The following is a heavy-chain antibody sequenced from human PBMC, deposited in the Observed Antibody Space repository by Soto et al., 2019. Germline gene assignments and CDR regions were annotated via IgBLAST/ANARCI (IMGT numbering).Heavy chain of an antibody. J-gene: IGHJ5*02. V-gene: IGHV1-69*04. CDR1: GGWFRPYT. Sequence: XSVPVPCMPSGGWFRPYTIMWLQQTPARVLEWMGRIIPIIGIINYAQKFQGRVTITADKFTGTAYMELTRLRSDDTAVYYCAGDPDSHYNDSHAYSYPWGQGTLVTVSS. CDR3: AGDPDSHYNDSHAYSYP. D-gene: IGHD3-22*01. CDR2: IIPIIGII.